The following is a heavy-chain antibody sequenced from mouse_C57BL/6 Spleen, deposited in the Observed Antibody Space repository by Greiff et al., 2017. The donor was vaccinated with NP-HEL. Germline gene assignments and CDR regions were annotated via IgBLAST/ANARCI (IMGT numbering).Heavy chain of an antibody. V-gene: IGHV5-4*01. CDR3: AMNWYFDV. Sequence: EVQGVESGGGLVKPGGSLKLSCAASGFTFSSYAMSWVRQTPEKRLEWVATISCGGSYTYYPDNVKGRFTISRDNAKNNLYLQMSHLKSEDTAMYYCAMNWYFDVWGTGTTVTVSS. CDR1: GFTFSSYA. J-gene: IGHJ1*03. CDR2: ISCGGSYT.